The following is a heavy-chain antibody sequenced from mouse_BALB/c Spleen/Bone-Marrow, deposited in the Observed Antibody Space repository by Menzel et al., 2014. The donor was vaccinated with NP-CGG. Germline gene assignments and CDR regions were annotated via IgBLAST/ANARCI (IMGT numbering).Heavy chain of an antibody. CDR1: GYTFTSYW. CDR2: FYPGWGST. CDR3: TRGDYDYDGFAY. V-gene: IGHV1S22*01. D-gene: IGHD2-4*01. Sequence: LQQSGSELVRPGGSVKLSCKAPGYTFTSYWMNWVKQRPGQGLEWIGNFYPGWGSTNYDEKFKSKATLTVDTSSSTAYMHLSSLTSEDSAVYYCTRGDYDYDGFAYWGQGTLVTVSA. J-gene: IGHJ3*01.